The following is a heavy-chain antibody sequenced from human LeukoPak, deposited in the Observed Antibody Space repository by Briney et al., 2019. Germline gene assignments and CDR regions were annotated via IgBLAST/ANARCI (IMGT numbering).Heavy chain of an antibody. V-gene: IGHV3-30*02. CDR3: AKDSITMIVVLTPQFDY. Sequence: GGSLRLSCAASGFTFSSYGMHWVRQAPGKGLEWVAFIRYDGSNKYYADSVKGRFTISRDNSKNTLYLQMNSLRVEDTAVYHCAKDSITMIVVLTPQFDYWGQGTLVTVSS. CDR2: IRYDGSNK. CDR1: GFTFSSYG. J-gene: IGHJ4*02. D-gene: IGHD3-22*01.